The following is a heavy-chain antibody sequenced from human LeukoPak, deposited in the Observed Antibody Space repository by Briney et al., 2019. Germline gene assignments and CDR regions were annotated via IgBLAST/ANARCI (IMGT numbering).Heavy chain of an antibody. CDR2: ISGSGGST. J-gene: IGHJ4*02. V-gene: IGHV3-23*01. CDR3: AKVQAVAGTIDY. CDR1: GFTFSSYA. Sequence: QSGGSLRLSCAASGFTFSSYAMSWVRQAPGKGLEWVSAISGSGGSTYYADSVKGRFTISRDNSKNTLYLQMNSLRAEDTAVYYCAKVQAVAGTIDYWGRGTLVTVSS. D-gene: IGHD6-19*01.